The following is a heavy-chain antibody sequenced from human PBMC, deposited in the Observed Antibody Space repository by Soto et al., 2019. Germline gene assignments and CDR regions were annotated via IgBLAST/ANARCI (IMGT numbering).Heavy chain of an antibody. Sequence: EVQLLESGGGLVQPGGSLRLSCAASGFTFSSYAMSWVRQAPGKGLEWVSAISGSGGSTYYADSVKGRFTISRDNSKNTLYLQMNSLRAEDTALSYCANGRYTFYYGSGSSAGMDVWGLGTTVTVSS. CDR2: ISGSGGST. CDR3: ANGRYTFYYGSGSSAGMDV. V-gene: IGHV3-23*01. CDR1: GFTFSSYA. J-gene: IGHJ6*02. D-gene: IGHD3-10*01.